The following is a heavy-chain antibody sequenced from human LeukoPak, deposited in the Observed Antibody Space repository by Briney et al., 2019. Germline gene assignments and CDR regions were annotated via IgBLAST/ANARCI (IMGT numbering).Heavy chain of an antibody. CDR1: GFTFSDYY. CDR2: ISSSSYT. Sequence: KPGGSLRLSCAASGFTFSDYYMSWIRQAPGKGLEWVSYISSSSYTNYADSVKGRFTISRDNAKNSLYLQMNSLRAEDTAVYYCARDRVCSGGSCYSGFDYWGQGTLVTVSS. D-gene: IGHD2-15*01. CDR3: ARDRVCSGGSCYSGFDY. V-gene: IGHV3-11*06. J-gene: IGHJ4*02.